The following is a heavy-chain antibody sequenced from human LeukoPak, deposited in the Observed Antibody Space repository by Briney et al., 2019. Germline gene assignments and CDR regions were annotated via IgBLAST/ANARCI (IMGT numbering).Heavy chain of an antibody. CDR2: IYYSGST. J-gene: IGHJ5*02. Sequence: SETLSLTCTVSGGSISSSSYYWGWIRQPPGKGLEWIGSIYYSGSTYYNPSLKSRVTISVDTSKNQFSLKLSSVTAADTAVYCCAREGFDPWGQGTLVTVSS. CDR1: GGSISSSSYY. CDR3: AREGFDP. V-gene: IGHV4-39*07.